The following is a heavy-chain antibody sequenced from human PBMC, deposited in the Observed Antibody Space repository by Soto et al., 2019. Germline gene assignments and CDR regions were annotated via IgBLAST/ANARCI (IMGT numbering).Heavy chain of an antibody. CDR2: ISYDGSDK. Sequence: QVQLVESGGCVVQPGRSLRLSCAASGFTFSSYAMHWVRQAPGKGLEWVAVISYDGSDKYYADSVKGRFTISRDNSKNTLNPQMNSLRADDTAVYYCAKALGELSPESYDYWGQGTLITVSS. CDR1: GFTFSSYA. V-gene: IGHV3-30*18. J-gene: IGHJ4*02. D-gene: IGHD3-16*02. CDR3: AKALGELSPESYDY.